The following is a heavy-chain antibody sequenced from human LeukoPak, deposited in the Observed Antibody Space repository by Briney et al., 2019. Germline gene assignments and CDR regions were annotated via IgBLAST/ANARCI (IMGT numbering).Heavy chain of an antibody. CDR2: IIPIFGTA. D-gene: IGHD3-16*02. CDR3: ARAASYDYVWGSYRYALDY. CDR1: GGTFSSYA. V-gene: IGHV1-69*05. J-gene: IGHJ4*02. Sequence: SVKVSCKASGGTFSSYAISWVRQAPGQGLEWMGGIIPIFGTANYAQKFQGRVTITTDESTSTAYMELSSLRSEDTAVYYCARAASYDYVWGSYRYALDYWGQGTLVTVSS.